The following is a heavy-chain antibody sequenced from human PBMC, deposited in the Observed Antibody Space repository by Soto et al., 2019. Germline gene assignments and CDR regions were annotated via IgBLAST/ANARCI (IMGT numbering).Heavy chain of an antibody. CDR1: GGSVINSNYY. Sequence: SETLSLTCTVSGGSVINSNYYWGWIRQSPGKGLEWIGSVYYRGRSYSKSSVKSRVTISVDTSKNQFSLNLNSVTASDTAVNYCVSQRTSVLTQAYFDYWGPGALVTSPQ. CDR2: VYYRGRS. V-gene: IGHV4-39*01. CDR3: VSQRTSVLTQAYFDY. J-gene: IGHJ4*02. D-gene: IGHD2-8*01.